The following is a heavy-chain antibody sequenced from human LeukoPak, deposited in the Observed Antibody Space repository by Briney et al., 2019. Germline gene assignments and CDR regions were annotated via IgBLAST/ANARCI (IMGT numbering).Heavy chain of an antibody. CDR2: IYYSGST. V-gene: IGHV4-59*01. J-gene: IGHJ4*02. Sequence: KPSETLSLTCTVSGGSISSYYWSWIRQPPGKGLEWIGYIYYSGSTNYNPSLKSRVTISVDTSKNQFSLKLSSVTAADTAVYYCARGRGGYVYFDYWGQGTLVTVSS. CDR3: ARGRGGYVYFDY. D-gene: IGHD5-12*01. CDR1: GGSISSYY.